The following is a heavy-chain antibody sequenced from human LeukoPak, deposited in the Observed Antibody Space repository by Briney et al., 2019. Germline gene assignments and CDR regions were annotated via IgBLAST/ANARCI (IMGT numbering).Heavy chain of an antibody. CDR3: ASLRDYVWGSYRDYYFDY. V-gene: IGHV4-59*01. D-gene: IGHD3-16*02. Sequence: SETLSLTCTVSGASINSYYWSWMRQPPGKGLEWIGHSFYSGTTNYNPSLKSRVTISVDTSKNQFSLKLSSVTAADTAVYYCASLRDYVWGSYRDYYFDYWGQGTLVTVSS. CDR1: GASINSYY. J-gene: IGHJ4*02. CDR2: SFYSGTT.